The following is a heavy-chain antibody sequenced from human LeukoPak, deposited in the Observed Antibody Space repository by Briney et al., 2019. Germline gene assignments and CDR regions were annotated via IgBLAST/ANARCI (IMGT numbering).Heavy chain of an antibody. Sequence: SETLSLTCTVSGGSISSSSYYRGWIRQPPGKGLEWIGSIYYSGSTYYNPSLKSRVTISVDTSKNQFSLKLRSVTAADTAVFYCARHIITVVRGVITQYYFDYWGQGTLVTVSS. J-gene: IGHJ4*02. CDR1: GGSISSSSYY. V-gene: IGHV4-39*01. CDR2: IYYSGST. D-gene: IGHD3-10*01. CDR3: ARHIITVVRGVITQYYFDY.